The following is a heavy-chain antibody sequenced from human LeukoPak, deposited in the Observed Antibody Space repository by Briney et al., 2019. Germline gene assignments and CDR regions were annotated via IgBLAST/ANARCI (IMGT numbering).Heavy chain of an antibody. V-gene: IGHV4-4*02. CDR2: IYHSGST. J-gene: IGHJ4*02. CDR3: ARTKKRGIAD. Sequence: SGTLSLTCAVSGDSISSHYWWSWVRQPPGKGLEWIGEIYHSGSTNYNPSLKSRVTISVDTSKNQFSLKLSSVTAADTAVYYCARTKKRGIADWGQGTLVTVSS. D-gene: IGHD6-13*01. CDR1: GDSISSHYW.